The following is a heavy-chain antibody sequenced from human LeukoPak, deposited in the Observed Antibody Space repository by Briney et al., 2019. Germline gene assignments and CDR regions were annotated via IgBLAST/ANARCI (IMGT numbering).Heavy chain of an antibody. CDR1: GGSFSGYY. CDR2: INHSGST. CDR3: ALLWFGEGYYYYGMDV. Sequence: SETLSLTCAVYGGSFSGYYWSWIRQPPGKGLEWIGEINHSGSTNYNPSLKSRVTISVDTSKNQFSLKLSSVTAADTAVYYCALLWFGEGYYYYGMDVWGQGTTVTV. D-gene: IGHD3-10*01. J-gene: IGHJ6*02. V-gene: IGHV4-34*01.